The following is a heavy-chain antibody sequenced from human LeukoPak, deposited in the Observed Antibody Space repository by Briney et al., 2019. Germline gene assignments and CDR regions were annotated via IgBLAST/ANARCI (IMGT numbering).Heavy chain of an antibody. D-gene: IGHD6-13*01. V-gene: IGHV3-48*03. CDR1: VFTFSSYE. Sequence: GGSLRLSCAASVFTFSSYEMNWVRQAPGKGLEWVSYISSSGSTIYYADSVKGRFTISRDNAKNSLYLQMNSLRAEDTAVYYCAREGQQLATWYYGMDVWGKGTTVTVSS. CDR3: AREGQQLATWYYGMDV. J-gene: IGHJ6*04. CDR2: ISSSGSTI.